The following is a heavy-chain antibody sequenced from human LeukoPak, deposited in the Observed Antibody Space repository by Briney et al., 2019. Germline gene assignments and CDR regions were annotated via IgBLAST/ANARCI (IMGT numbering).Heavy chain of an antibody. V-gene: IGHV1-18*01. CDR3: ARDSNIVVVPAANDY. J-gene: IGHJ4*02. CDR2: ISAYNGNT. Sequence: ASVKVSCKASGYTFTSYGISWVRQAPGQGLNWMGWISAYNGNTNYAQKLQGRVTMTTDTSTSTAYMELRSLRSDDTAVYYCARDSNIVVVPAANDYWGQGTLVTVSS. CDR1: GYTFTSYG. D-gene: IGHD2-2*01.